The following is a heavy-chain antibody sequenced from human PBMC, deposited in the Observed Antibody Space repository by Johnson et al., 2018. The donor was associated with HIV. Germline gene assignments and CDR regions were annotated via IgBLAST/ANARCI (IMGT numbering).Heavy chain of an antibody. CDR1: GFTFSDYY. D-gene: IGHD4-17*01. CDR2: ISRSGSTI. CDR3: ARPADYGDYSRDAFDI. Sequence: QVQLVESGGGLVQPGGSLRLSCAASGFTFSDYYMTWIRQAPGKGLEWVSYISRSGSTIYYADSVKGRFTISRDNAKNSLYLQMNRLRVEDTALYYCARPADYGDYSRDAFDIWGQGTMVTVSS. V-gene: IGHV3-11*04. J-gene: IGHJ3*02.